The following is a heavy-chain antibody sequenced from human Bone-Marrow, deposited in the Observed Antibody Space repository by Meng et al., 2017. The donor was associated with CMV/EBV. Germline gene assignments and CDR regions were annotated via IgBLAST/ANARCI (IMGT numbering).Heavy chain of an antibody. CDR3: TTSVHTPMVGDFDY. J-gene: IGHJ4*02. D-gene: IGHD5-18*01. CDR2: IKSKTDGGTT. V-gene: IGHV3-15*07. CDR1: FTFSNAW. Sequence: FTFSNAWMNWVRQAPGKGLEWVGRIKSKTDGGTTDYAGPVKGRFTISRDDSKKTLYLQMNSLKTEDTAVYYCTTSVHTPMVGDFDYWGQGTLVTVSS.